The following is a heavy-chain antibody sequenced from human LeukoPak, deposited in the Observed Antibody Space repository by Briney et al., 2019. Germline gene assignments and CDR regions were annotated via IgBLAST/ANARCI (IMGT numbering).Heavy chain of an antibody. CDR1: GFTFSSYE. CDR2: ISSSGSTI. D-gene: IGHD4-17*01. Sequence: GGSLRLSCAASGFTFSSYEMNWVRQAPGKGLEWVSYISSSGSTIYYADSVKGRFTISRDNAKNSLYLQMNSLRAEDTAVYYCARDDYGDDADDAFDIWGQGTMVTVSS. V-gene: IGHV3-48*03. J-gene: IGHJ3*02. CDR3: ARDDYGDDADDAFDI.